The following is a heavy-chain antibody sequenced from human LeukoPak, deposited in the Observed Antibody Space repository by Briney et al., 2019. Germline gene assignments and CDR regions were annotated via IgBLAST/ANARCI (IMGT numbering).Heavy chain of an antibody. CDR3: ARGGRGPFDY. Sequence: SETLSLTCAVYGGSFSGYYWSWIRQPPGKGLEWIGEINNSGSTNYNPSLKSRVTISVDTSKNQFSLKLSSVTAADTAVYYCARGGRGPFDYWGQGTLVTVSS. J-gene: IGHJ4*02. CDR2: INNSGST. CDR1: GGSFSGYY. V-gene: IGHV4-34*01. D-gene: IGHD5-12*01.